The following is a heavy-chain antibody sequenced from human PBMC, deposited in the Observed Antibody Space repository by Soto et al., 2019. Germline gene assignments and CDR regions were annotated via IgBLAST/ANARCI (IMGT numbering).Heavy chain of an antibody. V-gene: IGHV4-61*01. J-gene: IGHJ4*02. CDR3: ATVSLQLTTMDY. CDR1: VGSVSSGSYY. D-gene: IGHD4-4*01. Sequence: SETLSLTCTVSVGSVSSGSYYWNWIRQPPGKGLEWIGSIYHSGSTDYNPSLKSRVTISVDTSKNQFSLKLGSVTAADTAVYYCATVSLQLTTMDYWGQGALVTVSS. CDR2: IYHSGST.